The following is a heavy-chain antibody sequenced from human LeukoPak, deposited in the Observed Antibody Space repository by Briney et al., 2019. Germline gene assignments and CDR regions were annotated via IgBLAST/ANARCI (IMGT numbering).Heavy chain of an antibody. V-gene: IGHV3-20*04. J-gene: IGHJ4*02. Sequence: GGSLRLSCAASGFTFDDYGMRWVRQAPGKGVEWVSGISRNGGSSDYADSVKGRFTITRDNAKNSLYLQMKTLRAEDTALYYCVRSITIFGVWGQGTLVTVSS. CDR3: VRSITIFGV. CDR1: GFTFDDYG. D-gene: IGHD3-3*01. CDR2: ISRNGGSS.